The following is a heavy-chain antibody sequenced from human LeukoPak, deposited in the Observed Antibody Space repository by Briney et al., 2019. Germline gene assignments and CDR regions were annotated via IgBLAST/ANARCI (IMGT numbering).Heavy chain of an antibody. CDR1: GFTFSSYS. V-gene: IGHV3-21*01. Sequence: GGSLRLSCAASGFTFSSYSMNWVRQAPGKGLEWVSSISSSSSYIYYADSVKGRFTISRDNAKNSLYLQMNSLRAEDTAVYYCARVDYDILTGYYTFLARDWGQGTLVTVSS. CDR2: ISSSSSYI. CDR3: ARVDYDILTGYYTFLARD. J-gene: IGHJ4*02. D-gene: IGHD3-9*01.